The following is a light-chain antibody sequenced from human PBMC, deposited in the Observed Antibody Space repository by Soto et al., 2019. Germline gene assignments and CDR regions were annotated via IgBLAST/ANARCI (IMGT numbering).Light chain of an antibody. CDR1: SSDVGGYNY. V-gene: IGLV2-14*01. J-gene: IGLJ2*01. CDR3: SSYTISSTLVV. CDR2: DVS. Sequence: QSALTQPASVSGSPGQSITISCTGTSSDVGGYNYVSWYQQHPGKAPKLMIYDVSNRPSGVSNRFSGSKSSNTASLTISGLQAEDEADYYCSSYTISSTLVVFGGGTKVTVL.